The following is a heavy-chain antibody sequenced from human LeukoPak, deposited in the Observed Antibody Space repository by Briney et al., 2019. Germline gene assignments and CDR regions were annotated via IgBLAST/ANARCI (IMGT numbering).Heavy chain of an antibody. D-gene: IGHD3-10*01. Sequence: PGGSLRLSCAASGFIFDTYVMNWARQAPGKGLEWVSSISKSGRDIYYADSVKGRFTISRDNAKNTLYLEMNSLRAEDTAVYYCARAGAGGAFDIWGQGTMVTVSS. CDR2: ISKSGRDI. J-gene: IGHJ3*02. CDR1: GFIFDTYV. CDR3: ARAGAGGAFDI. V-gene: IGHV3-21*01.